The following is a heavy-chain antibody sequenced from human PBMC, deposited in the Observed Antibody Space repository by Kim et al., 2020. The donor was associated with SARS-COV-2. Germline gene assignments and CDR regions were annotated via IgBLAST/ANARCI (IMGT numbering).Heavy chain of an antibody. CDR3: ARADSGQHFDS. Sequence: ASVKVSCKAFGFTFTNYYIHWVRQAPGQGLEYIGLNSPSGNSTNYAQKLQGRVTMTRDTSTSTAYMELNSLRSDDTAVYYCARADSGQHFDSWGQGTLVTVSS. CDR1: GFTFTNYY. J-gene: IGHJ4*02. CDR2: NSPSGNST. V-gene: IGHV1-46*04. D-gene: IGHD7-27*01.